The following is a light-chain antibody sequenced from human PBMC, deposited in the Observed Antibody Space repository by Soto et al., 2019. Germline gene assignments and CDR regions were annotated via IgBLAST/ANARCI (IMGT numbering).Light chain of an antibody. J-gene: IGKJ4*01. CDR3: HQYDYWPFN. CDR1: QSVSNK. CDR2: ATS. Sequence: EIVLTQSPATLSVSPGETVSLSCRASQSVSNKLAWFQQKPGQAPRLLMSATSTRATGIPARFSGSGSGTEFTLTVSSLQSEDFALYFCHQYDYWPFNFGGGTKVDIK. V-gene: IGKV3D-15*01.